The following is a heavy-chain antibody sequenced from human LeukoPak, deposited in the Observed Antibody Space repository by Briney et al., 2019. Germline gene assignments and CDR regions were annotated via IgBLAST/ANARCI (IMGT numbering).Heavy chain of an antibody. CDR1: GYTFTSYY. CDR2: INPSGGST. V-gene: IGHV1-46*01. J-gene: IGHJ5*02. D-gene: IGHD3-22*01. CDR3: ARDYYDSSGSPGDWFDP. Sequence: ASVKVSCKASGYTFTSYYMHWVRQAPGQGLEWMGIINPSGGSTSYAQKFQGRVTMTRDTSTSTVYMELSSLRSEDTAVYYCARDYYDSSGSPGDWFDPWGQGTLVTVSS.